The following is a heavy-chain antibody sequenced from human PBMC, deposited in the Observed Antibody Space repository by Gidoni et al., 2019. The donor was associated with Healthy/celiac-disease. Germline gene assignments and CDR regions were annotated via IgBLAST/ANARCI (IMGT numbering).Heavy chain of an antibody. CDR2: TYYSGST. CDR3: ARIRGPYGVYYFDY. J-gene: IGHJ4*02. CDR1: GGSISSSSYY. Sequence: QLQLQESGPGLVKPSETLSLTCTVSGGSISSSSYYWGWIRQPPGKGLEWIGSTYYSGSTYYNPSLKSRVTISVDTSKNQFSLKLSSVTAADTAVYYCARIRGPYGVYYFDYWGQGTLVTVSS. D-gene: IGHD4-17*01. V-gene: IGHV4-39*01.